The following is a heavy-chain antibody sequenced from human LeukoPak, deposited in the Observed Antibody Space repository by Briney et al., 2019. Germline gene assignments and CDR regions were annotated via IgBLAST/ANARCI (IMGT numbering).Heavy chain of an antibody. D-gene: IGHD5-12*01. Sequence: HPGRSLTLSCAASGFTFSSYAMHWVRQAPGKGLEWVAVISYDGSNKYYADSVKGRFTISRDNSKNTVYLQMNSLRAEDTAVYYCASSGSYFDYWGQGTLVTVSS. V-gene: IGHV3-30-3*01. CDR1: GFTFSSYA. CDR3: ASSGSYFDY. CDR2: ISYDGSNK. J-gene: IGHJ4*02.